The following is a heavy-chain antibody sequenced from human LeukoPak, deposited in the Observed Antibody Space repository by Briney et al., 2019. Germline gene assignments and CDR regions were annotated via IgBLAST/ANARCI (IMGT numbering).Heavy chain of an antibody. CDR2: INSYNGNT. D-gene: IGHD6-13*01. V-gene: IGHV1-18*01. J-gene: IGHJ6*02. Sequence: ASVRVSCKASGYIFTNYGITWVRQAPGQGLEWMGYINSYNGNTNYAQKLQGRVTMTTDTSTTTGYMELKSLRSDDTAVYYCARGSRRWYSSSWYYYGMDVWGQGTTVTVSS. CDR1: GYIFTNYG. CDR3: ARGSRRWYSSSWYYYGMDV.